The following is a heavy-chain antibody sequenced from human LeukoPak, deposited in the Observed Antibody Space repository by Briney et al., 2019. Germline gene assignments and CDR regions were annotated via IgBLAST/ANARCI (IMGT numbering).Heavy chain of an antibody. CDR3: ARGRNWGLED. V-gene: IGHV3-48*04. Sequence: GGSLRLSCAASGFTFSTYSMNWVRQAPGKGLEWVSYITSTSSPIYYADSVKGRFTISRDDAENSLYLQMNSLRVEDTAVYYCARGRNWGLEDWGQGTLVTVSS. CDR1: GFTFSTYS. D-gene: IGHD7-27*01. CDR2: ITSTSSPI. J-gene: IGHJ4*02.